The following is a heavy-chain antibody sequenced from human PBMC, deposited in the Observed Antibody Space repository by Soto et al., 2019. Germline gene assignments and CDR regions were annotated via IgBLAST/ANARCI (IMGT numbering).Heavy chain of an antibody. CDR3: AKDSKSVSVSAARVYGMDV. D-gene: IGHD2-2*01. J-gene: IGHJ6*02. V-gene: IGHV3-23*01. CDR1: GFMFSSFA. CDR2: TRSNGEHT. Sequence: GGSLRLSCAGSGFMFSSFAMTWVRQAPGKGLEWVSTTRSNGEHTYYADSVKGRFTVSRDNSKNTLFLEMSSLRAEDSAIYYCAKDSKSVSVSAARVYGMDVWGQGTTVTVSS.